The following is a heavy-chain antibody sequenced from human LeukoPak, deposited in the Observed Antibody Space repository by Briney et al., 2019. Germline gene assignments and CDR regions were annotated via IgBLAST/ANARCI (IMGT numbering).Heavy chain of an antibody. D-gene: IGHD3-10*01. CDR1: GGSISSSSYY. CDR2: IKTSGST. CDR3: ATMVRGTHMYYFDY. Sequence: TSETLSLTCTVSGGSISSSSYYWGWIRQPVGKGLEWIGHIKTSGSTHYNPSLRSRITMSVDTSKNQFSLNLSSVTAADTAVYYCATMVRGTHMYYFDYWGQGTLVTVSS. V-gene: IGHV4-61*09. J-gene: IGHJ4*02.